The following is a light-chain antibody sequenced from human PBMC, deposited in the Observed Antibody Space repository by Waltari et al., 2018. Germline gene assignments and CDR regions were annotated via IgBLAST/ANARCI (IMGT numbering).Light chain of an antibody. J-gene: IGKJ1*01. CDR3: QQYYSTPQT. CDR1: QTILYTSNNKSY. CDR2: WAS. V-gene: IGKV4-1*01. Sequence: DVVMTQSPDSLAVSLGERVSINCKSSQTILYTSNNKSYLAWYQQKPGQPPKLLIYWASTRESGVPDRFSGSGSGTDFTLTISSLQAEDVAVYYCQQYYSTPQTFGQGTKVEIK.